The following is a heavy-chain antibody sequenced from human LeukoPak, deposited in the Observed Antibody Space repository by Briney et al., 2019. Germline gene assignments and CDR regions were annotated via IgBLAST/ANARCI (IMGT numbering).Heavy chain of an antibody. CDR3: AMEAGGIAARY. CDR2: ISYGGSNK. J-gene: IGHJ4*02. Sequence: QSGGSLRLSCAASGFTFGNFDMHWVRQAPGKGLEWVALISYGGSNKYYADSVKGRFTISRDNSKDTLYLQMNSLRAEDTAVYYCAMEAGGIAARYWGQGTLVTVSS. V-gene: IGHV3-30*03. D-gene: IGHD6-6*01. CDR1: GFTFGNFD.